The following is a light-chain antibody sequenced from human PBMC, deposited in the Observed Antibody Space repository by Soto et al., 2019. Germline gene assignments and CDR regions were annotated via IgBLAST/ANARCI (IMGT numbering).Light chain of an antibody. V-gene: IGKV1-5*03. CDR3: QQYNSYWT. CDR2: KAS. CDR1: QTISSW. Sequence: DIQMTDSPSTLSGSGGDIVTITCRASQTISSWLAWYQQKPGKAPKLLIYKASTLKSGVPSRFSGSGSGTEFTLTISSLQPDDFASYYCQQYNSYWTFGQGTKVDIK. J-gene: IGKJ1*01.